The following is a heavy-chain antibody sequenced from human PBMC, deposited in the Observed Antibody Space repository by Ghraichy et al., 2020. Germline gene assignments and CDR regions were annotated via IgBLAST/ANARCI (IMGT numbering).Heavy chain of an antibody. V-gene: IGHV3-30*04. CDR1: GFTFSSYA. CDR2: ISYDGSNK. D-gene: IGHD1-26*01. Sequence: GGSLRLSCAASGFTFSSYAMHWVRQAPGKGLEWVAVISYDGSNKYYADSVKGRFTISRDNSKNTLYLQMNSLRAEDTAVYYCARAMGEWAAPGAYWYFDLWGRGTLVTVSS. CDR3: ARAMGEWAAPGAYWYFDL. J-gene: IGHJ2*01.